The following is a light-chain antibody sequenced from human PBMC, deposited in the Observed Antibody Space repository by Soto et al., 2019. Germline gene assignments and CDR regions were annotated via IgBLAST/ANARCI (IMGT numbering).Light chain of an antibody. CDR1: NGDDGGYNR. J-gene: IGLJ1*01. Sequence: QSVLTQPASVSGSRGQAITISCTPANGDDGGYNRVSWYQQHPGQAPKLLIYDVINRPSGVSHRFSGSKSGNTASLTISGLQADDEAAYYCSSYSITRTLYVFGTGTKVTV. CDR2: DVI. V-gene: IGLV2-14*01. CDR3: SSYSITRTLYV.